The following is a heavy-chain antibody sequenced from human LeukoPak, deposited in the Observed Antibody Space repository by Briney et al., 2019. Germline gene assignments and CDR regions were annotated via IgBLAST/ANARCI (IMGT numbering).Heavy chain of an antibody. D-gene: IGHD5-18*01. V-gene: IGHV3-30*02. CDR2: IRYDGSNK. Sequence: SGGSLRLSCAASGFTFSSYGMHWVRQAPGKGLEWVAFIRYDGSNKYYADSVKGRFTISRDNSKNTLYLQMNSLRAEDTAVYYCAKNRYSYGPFDYWGQGTLVTVSS. J-gene: IGHJ4*02. CDR3: AKNRYSYGPFDY. CDR1: GFTFSSYG.